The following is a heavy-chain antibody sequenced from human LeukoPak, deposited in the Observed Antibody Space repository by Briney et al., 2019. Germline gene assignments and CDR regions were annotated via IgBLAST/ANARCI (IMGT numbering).Heavy chain of an antibody. CDR1: GGSITNYH. V-gene: IGHV4-59*01. Sequence: SETLSLTCTVSGGSITNYHWGWIRQPPGKGLEWIGYISYSGSINYHPSLKSRVTISVDLSKNQFSLKLNSVTAADTAVYYCARVTTGTVDYWGQGTLVTVSS. CDR3: ARVTTGTVDY. D-gene: IGHD1-1*01. J-gene: IGHJ4*02. CDR2: ISYSGSI.